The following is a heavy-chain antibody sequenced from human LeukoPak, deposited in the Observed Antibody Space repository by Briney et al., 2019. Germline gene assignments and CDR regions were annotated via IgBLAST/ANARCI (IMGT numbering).Heavy chain of an antibody. CDR1: GYTFTGYY. D-gene: IGHD3-10*01. CDR2: INPSGGST. V-gene: IGHV1-46*01. CDR3: APTGMVRGEYRFQH. Sequence: ASVKVSCKASGYTFTGYYIHWVRQAPGQGLEWMGIINPSGGSTSYAQKFQGRVTMTRDTSTSTVYMELSSLRSEDTAVYYCAPTGMVRGEYRFQHWGQGTLVTVSS. J-gene: IGHJ1*01.